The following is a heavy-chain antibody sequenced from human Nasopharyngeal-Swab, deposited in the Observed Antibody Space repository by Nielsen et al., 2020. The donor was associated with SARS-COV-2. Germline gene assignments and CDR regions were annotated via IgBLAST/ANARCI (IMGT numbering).Heavy chain of an antibody. CDR2: MTPNSGNT. V-gene: IGHV1-8*01. J-gene: IGHJ5*02. CDR3: ARGGSSLGANLEDP. D-gene: IGHD3-10*01. CDR1: GYTFINHD. Sequence: ASVKDSCKASGYTFINHDINWVRQSTGQGLEWMGWMTPNSGNTGYAQKFQGRVTMTRNTSTRTAYLELRSLRSEDTAVYYCARGGSSLGANLEDPWGQGTLVIVSS.